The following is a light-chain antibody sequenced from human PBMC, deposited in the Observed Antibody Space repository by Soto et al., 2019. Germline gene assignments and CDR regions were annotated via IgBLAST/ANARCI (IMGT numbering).Light chain of an antibody. V-gene: IGLV2-11*01. CDR3: CSYAGSTRV. CDR2: DVS. J-gene: IGLJ1*01. CDR1: SSDVGGYNY. Sequence: QSVLTQPRSVSGSPGQSVTISCTGTSSDVGGYNYVSWYQQHPGKAPKLMIYDVSKRPSGVPDRLSGSKSGNTASLTISGLPHEDEAPYYCCSYAGSTRVFGTGTKLTVL.